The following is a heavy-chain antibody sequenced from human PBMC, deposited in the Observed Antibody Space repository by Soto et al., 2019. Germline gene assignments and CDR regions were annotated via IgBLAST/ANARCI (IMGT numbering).Heavy chain of an antibody. CDR2: IIPIFGTA. Sequence: QVQLVQSGAEVKKPGSSVKVSCKASGGTFSSYAISWVRQAPGQGLEWMGGIIPIFGTANYAQKFQGRVTITADKSTSTAYMERSSLRSEDTAVYYCARGRYGSGSYNFDYWGQGTLVTVSS. CDR1: GGTFSSYA. V-gene: IGHV1-69*06. J-gene: IGHJ4*02. D-gene: IGHD3-10*01. CDR3: ARGRYGSGSYNFDY.